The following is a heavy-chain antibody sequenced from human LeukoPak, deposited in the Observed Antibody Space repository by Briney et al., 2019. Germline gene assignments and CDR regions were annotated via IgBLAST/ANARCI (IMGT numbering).Heavy chain of an antibody. CDR2: IYPSDSDT. V-gene: IGHV5-51*01. D-gene: IGHD3-22*01. Sequence: PGESLKISCKGSGYSFTSYWIGWVRQMPGKGLEWMGIIYPSDSDTRYSPSFQGQVTISADKSISTAYLQWSSLKASDTAIYYCARLHDSSGYYQYHFDYWGQGTLVTVSS. CDR3: ARLHDSSGYYQYHFDY. J-gene: IGHJ4*02. CDR1: GYSFTSYW.